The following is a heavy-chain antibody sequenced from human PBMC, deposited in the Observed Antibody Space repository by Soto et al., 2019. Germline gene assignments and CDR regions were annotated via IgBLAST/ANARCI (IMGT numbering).Heavy chain of an antibody. J-gene: IGHJ6*02. CDR3: ASPVVPAAMGGPYFYGIDV. D-gene: IGHD2-2*01. CDR2: IDSYGSST. V-gene: IGHV3-74*01. Sequence: EVQLVESGGGLVQPGGSLRLACAASGFTFTRHWMHWVRQAPGKGLVWVSRIDSYGSSTHYADSVKGRFTISRDNAKNTVYLQMNGLRAEDTAVYYCASPVVPAAMGGPYFYGIDVWGQGTTVTVSS. CDR1: GFTFTRHW.